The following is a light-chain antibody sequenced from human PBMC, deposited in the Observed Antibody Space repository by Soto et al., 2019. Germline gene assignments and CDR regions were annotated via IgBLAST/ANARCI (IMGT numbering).Light chain of an antibody. CDR2: GAS. V-gene: IGKV3-15*01. CDR1: QTVSSN. Sequence: EIVMTQSPATLSLSPGERATLSCRASQTVSSNLAWYQQKPGQAPRLLIHGASTRATGVPARFSGSGSGTEFNLTISSLQSEDFAVYYCQQYHNWPPQYTFGQGTKLQIK. J-gene: IGKJ2*01. CDR3: QQYHNWPPQYT.